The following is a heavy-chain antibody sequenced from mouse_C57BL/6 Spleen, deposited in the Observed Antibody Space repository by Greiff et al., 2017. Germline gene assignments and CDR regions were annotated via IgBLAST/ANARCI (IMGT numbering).Heavy chain of an antibody. Sequence: ESGPGLVKPSQSLSLTCSVTGYSITSGYYWNWIRQFPGNKLEWMGYISYDGSNNYNPSLKNRISITRDTSKNQFFLKLNSVTTEDTATYYCARDESNYFDYGGQGTTLTVAS. CDR2: ISYDGSN. CDR1: GYSITSGYY. J-gene: IGHJ2*01. CDR3: ARDESNYFDY. V-gene: IGHV3-6*01.